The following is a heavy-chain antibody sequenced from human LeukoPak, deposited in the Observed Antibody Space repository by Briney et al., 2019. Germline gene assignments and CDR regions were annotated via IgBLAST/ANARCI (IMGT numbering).Heavy chain of an antibody. CDR2: INHGGGT. Sequence: SETLSLTCAVYGGSFSDYFWNWIRQPPGKGLEWIGEINHGGGTRYNPSLKSRATISVDPSKKQFSLNLTSVTAADTAVYYCARGEDGTGDYRPTYFDSWGQGTLVTVSS. J-gene: IGHJ4*02. D-gene: IGHD4-17*01. V-gene: IGHV4-34*01. CDR1: GGSFSDYF. CDR3: ARGEDGTGDYRPTYFDS.